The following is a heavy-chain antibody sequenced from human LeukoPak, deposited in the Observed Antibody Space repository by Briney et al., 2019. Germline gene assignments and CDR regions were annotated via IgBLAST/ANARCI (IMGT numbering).Heavy chain of an antibody. CDR3: ARHDPGVATKRYYYYYMDV. CDR2: IYYSGST. D-gene: IGHD5-12*01. V-gene: IGHV4-39*01. Sequence: AETLSLTCTVSGGSISSSSYYWGWIRQPPGKRLEWIGSIYYSGSTYYNPSPKSRVTISVDTSKNQFSLKLSSVTAADTAVYHCARHDPGVATKRYYYYYMDVWGKGTTVTVSS. CDR1: GGSISSSSYY. J-gene: IGHJ6*03.